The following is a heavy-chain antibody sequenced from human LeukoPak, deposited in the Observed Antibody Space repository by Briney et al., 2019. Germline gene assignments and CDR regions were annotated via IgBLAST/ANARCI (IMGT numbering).Heavy chain of an antibody. CDR1: GFIFSNYA. CDR3: AKDQGGLITARRPADY. CDR2: ISGSGGST. Sequence: GGSLRLSCAASGFIFSNYAMTCVRRAPGEGLEWVSAISGSGGSTYYAGSVKGRFTISRDNSKSTLYLQMTTLRAEDTAVYYCAKDQGGLITARRPADYWGQGTLVTVSS. J-gene: IGHJ4*02. D-gene: IGHD6-6*01. V-gene: IGHV3-23*01.